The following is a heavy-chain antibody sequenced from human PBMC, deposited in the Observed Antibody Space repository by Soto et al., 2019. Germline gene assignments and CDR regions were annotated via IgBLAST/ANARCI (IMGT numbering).Heavy chain of an antibody. CDR1: GFTFSDYA. Sequence: PGGSLRLSCLASGFTFSDYAMTWVRHVPGRGLEWVASLDGAGGSTYYADSVRGRFTISRDNSQNTLFLQMKRLTVDDTAIYYCAAPRDEYGSAVSWFTYGMDIWGQGTTVTAP. V-gene: IGHV3-23*01. CDR2: LDGAGGST. J-gene: IGHJ6*02. D-gene: IGHD3-10*01. CDR3: AAPRDEYGSAVSWFTYGMDI.